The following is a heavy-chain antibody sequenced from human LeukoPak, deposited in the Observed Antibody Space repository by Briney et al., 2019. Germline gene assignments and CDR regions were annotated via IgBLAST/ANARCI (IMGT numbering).Heavy chain of an antibody. CDR1: GYTFTSNS. CDR3: ARNRDGSDY. Sequence: ASVTVSCKAYGYTFTSNSMHWVRQAPGKRLEWMGWINTGNGNTQYSQKFQGRVIITRDTSASIAYMELSSLKSEDTAVYYCARNRDGSDYWGQGTLVTVSS. V-gene: IGHV1-3*04. J-gene: IGHJ4*02. D-gene: IGHD3-10*01. CDR2: INTGNGNT.